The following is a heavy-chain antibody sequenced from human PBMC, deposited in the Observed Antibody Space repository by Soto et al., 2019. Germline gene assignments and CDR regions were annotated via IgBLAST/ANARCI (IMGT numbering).Heavy chain of an antibody. J-gene: IGHJ2*01. D-gene: IGHD4-17*01. CDR2: IKQDGSQK. Sequence: GGSLRLSCAASGFTFSSYSMNWVRQAPGKGLEWVANIKQDGSQKYYVDSVKGRFTISRDNAKNSLYLQMNSLRAEDTAVYYCARSPLTVLTQDWCFDLWGRGTLVTVSS. CDR3: ARSPLTVLTQDWCFDL. V-gene: IGHV3-7*01. CDR1: GFTFSSYS.